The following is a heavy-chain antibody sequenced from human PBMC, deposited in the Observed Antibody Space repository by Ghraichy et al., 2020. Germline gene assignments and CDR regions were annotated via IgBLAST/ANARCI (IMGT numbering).Heavy chain of an antibody. CDR3: ATRHHYYDSSGSAYWYFDL. CDR2: IYYSGST. D-gene: IGHD3-22*01. Sequence: SETLSLTCTVSGGSISSGGYYWSWIRQHPGKGLEWIGYIYYSGSTYYNPSLKSRVTISVDTSKNQFSLKLSSVTAADTAVYYCATRHHYYDSSGSAYWYFDLWGRGTLVTVSS. CDR1: GGSISSGGYY. V-gene: IGHV4-31*03. J-gene: IGHJ2*01.